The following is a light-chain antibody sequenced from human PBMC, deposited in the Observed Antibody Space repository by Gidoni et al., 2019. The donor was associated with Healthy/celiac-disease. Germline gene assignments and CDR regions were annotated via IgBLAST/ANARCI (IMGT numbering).Light chain of an antibody. CDR2: AAS. CDR3: QQSYSTPYT. V-gene: IGKV1-39*01. Sequence: DIQMTQSPSSLSASVGDRVTITCRASQSISSYLNWYQQKPGKAPKLLIYAASSLQSGVPSRFSGSGSGTDFTLPISSLQPEDLATYYCQQSYSTPYTFGQGTKLEIK. J-gene: IGKJ2*01. CDR1: QSISSY.